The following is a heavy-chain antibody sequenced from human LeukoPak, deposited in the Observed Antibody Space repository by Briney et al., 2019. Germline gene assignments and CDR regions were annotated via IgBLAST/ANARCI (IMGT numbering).Heavy chain of an antibody. V-gene: IGHV4-4*07. CDR2: IYISGST. CDR1: GGSISSYY. D-gene: IGHD3-22*01. J-gene: IGHJ6*03. CDR3: ARDLRYYDSSGKAYYYFMDV. Sequence: SETLSLTCSVSGGSISSYYWSWIWQPAGKGLGWIGRIYISGSTNYNPSLKSRVTMSVDTSKNQFSLKLSSVTAADTAVYYCARDLRYYDSSGKAYYYFMDVWGKGTTVTVSS.